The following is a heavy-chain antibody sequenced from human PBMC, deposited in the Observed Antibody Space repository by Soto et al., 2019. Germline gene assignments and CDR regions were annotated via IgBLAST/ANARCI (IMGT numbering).Heavy chain of an antibody. CDR1: GYTFTSYG. CDR2: ISAYNGNT. V-gene: IGHV1-18*01. J-gene: IGHJ4*02. D-gene: IGHD3-10*01. Sequence: ASVKVSCKASGYTFTSYGISWVRQAPGQGLEWMGWISAYNGNTNYAQKLQGRVTMTTDTSTSTAYMELRSLRSDDTAVYYCARERRLNYYGLGRSSYYFDYWGQGTLVTVSS. CDR3: ARERRLNYYGLGRSSYYFDY.